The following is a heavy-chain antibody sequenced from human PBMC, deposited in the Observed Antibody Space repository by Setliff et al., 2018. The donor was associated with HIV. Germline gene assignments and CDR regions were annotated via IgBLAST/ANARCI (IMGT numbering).Heavy chain of an antibody. Sequence: ASVKVSCKASGYTFIDKYMHWVRQAPGKGLHWMGRIDPENDETKYSQKFQVRFTMTADRSTDTAYMELSGLRSEDTAIYYCVLYSTGASRFDYWGQGILVTVSS. CDR1: GYTFIDKY. V-gene: IGHV1-69-2*01. CDR2: IDPENDET. J-gene: IGHJ4*02. CDR3: VLYSTGASRFDY. D-gene: IGHD2-8*01.